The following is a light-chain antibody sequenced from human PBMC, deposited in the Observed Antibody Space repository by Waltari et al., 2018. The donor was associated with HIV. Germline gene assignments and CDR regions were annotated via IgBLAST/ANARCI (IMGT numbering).Light chain of an antibody. CDR3: SSFSISSTLVV. CDR1: SSDLGGYNY. V-gene: IGLV2-14*03. Sequence: QSALPQPASVSGSPGQSITISCTGTSSDLGGYNYVSWYQQHPGKAPKLMIFDVSNRPSGVSNRFSGSKSGNTASLTISGLQAEDEAHYFCSSFSISSTLVVFGGGTKLTVL. J-gene: IGLJ2*01. CDR2: DVS.